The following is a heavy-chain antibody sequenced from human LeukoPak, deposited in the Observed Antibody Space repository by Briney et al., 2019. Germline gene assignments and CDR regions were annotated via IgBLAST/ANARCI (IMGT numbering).Heavy chain of an antibody. D-gene: IGHD6-6*01. J-gene: IGHJ6*02. Sequence: SETLSLTCAVYGGSFSGYYWSWIRQPPGKGLEWIGEINHSGSTNYNPSLRSRVTISVDTSKNQFSLKLSSVTAADTAVYYCASPSGYGMDVWGQGTTVTVSS. CDR2: INHSGST. V-gene: IGHV4-34*01. CDR1: GGSFSGYY. CDR3: ASPSGYGMDV.